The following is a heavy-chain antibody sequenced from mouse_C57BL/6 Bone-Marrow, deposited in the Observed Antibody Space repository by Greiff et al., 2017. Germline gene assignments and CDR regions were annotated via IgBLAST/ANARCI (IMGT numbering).Heavy chain of an antibody. CDR2: IHPSDSDT. CDR3: AIWLPNRYFDV. J-gene: IGHJ1*03. V-gene: IGHV1-74*01. Sequence: QVQLQQPGAELVKPGASVKVSCTASGFTFTSYWMHWVKQRPGQGLEWIGRIHPSDSDTNYNQKFKGKATLTVDKSSSTAYMQLSSLTSEDSAVYFCAIWLPNRYFDVWGTGTTVTVSS. D-gene: IGHD1-2*01. CDR1: GFTFTSYW.